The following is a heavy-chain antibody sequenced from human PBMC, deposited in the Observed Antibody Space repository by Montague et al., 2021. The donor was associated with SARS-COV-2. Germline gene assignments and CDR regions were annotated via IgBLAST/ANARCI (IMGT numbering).Heavy chain of an antibody. J-gene: IGHJ4*02. Sequence: CAISGDSVSSNSAAWNWIRQSPSRGLEWLGRTYCRSKWYNDYAXXXKXXXTINPDTSKNQFSLQPNSVTAEDTAVYYCARELRRIIMIVDIRGFDYWGQGTLVTVSS. CDR2: TYCRSKWYN. CDR1: GDSVSSNSAA. D-gene: IGHD3-22*01. CDR3: ARELRRIIMIVDIRGFDY. V-gene: IGHV6-1*01.